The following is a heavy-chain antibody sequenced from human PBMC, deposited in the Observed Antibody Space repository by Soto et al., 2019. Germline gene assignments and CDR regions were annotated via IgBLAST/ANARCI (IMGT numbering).Heavy chain of an antibody. J-gene: IGHJ4*02. CDR3: TRITSLAGVY. CDR1: GFTSNNYW. D-gene: IGHD3-10*01. V-gene: IGHV3-7*05. Sequence: GGPLSLSSAVSGFTSNNYWMSWVRQAPGKGLEWVANIKQDGNEKYYVDSVKGRFTISRDNAKNSLYLQMNSLRAEDTAVYYCTRITSLAGVYWGQGTLVTVSS. CDR2: IKQDGNEK.